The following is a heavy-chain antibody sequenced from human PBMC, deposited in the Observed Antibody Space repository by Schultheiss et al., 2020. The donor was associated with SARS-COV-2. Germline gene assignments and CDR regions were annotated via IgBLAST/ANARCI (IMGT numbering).Heavy chain of an antibody. CDR3: ATSGSYAIPWFDP. V-gene: IGHV4-39*07. CDR1: GGSISSGGYY. J-gene: IGHJ5*02. D-gene: IGHD1-26*01. CDR2: IYYSGST. Sequence: SETLSLTCTVSGGSISSGGYYWGWIRQPPGKGLEWIGSIYYSGSTYYNPSLKSRVTISVDTSKNQFSLKLSSVTAADTAVYYCATSGSYAIPWFDPWGQGTLVTVSS.